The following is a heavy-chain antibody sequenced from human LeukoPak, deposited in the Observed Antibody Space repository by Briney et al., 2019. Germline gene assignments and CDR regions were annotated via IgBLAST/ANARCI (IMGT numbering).Heavy chain of an antibody. Sequence: ANYAQKFQGRVTITADKSTSTAYMELSSPRSEDTAVYYCAEGGITMVRGVLRWFDPWGQGTLVTVSS. CDR3: AEGGITMVRGVLRWFDP. CDR2: A. J-gene: IGHJ5*02. D-gene: IGHD3-10*01. V-gene: IGHV1-69*02.